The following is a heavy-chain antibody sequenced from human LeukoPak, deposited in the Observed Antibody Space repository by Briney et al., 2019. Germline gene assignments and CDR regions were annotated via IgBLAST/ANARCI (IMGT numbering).Heavy chain of an antibody. D-gene: IGHD5-24*01. CDR2: IRYDGSNK. CDR3: AKIGIMATITFDY. CDR1: GFTFSSYG. J-gene: IGHJ4*02. V-gene: IGHV3-30*02. Sequence: GGSLRLSCSASGFTFSSYGMHLVRQAPGKGLEGVAFIRYDGSNKYYADSVKGRFTISRDNSKNTLYLQMNSLRAEDTAVYYCAKIGIMATITFDYWGQGTLVTVSS.